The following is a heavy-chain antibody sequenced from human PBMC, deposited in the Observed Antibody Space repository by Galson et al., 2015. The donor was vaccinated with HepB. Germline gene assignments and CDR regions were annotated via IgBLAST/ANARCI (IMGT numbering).Heavy chain of an antibody. CDR1: GYSFTSYW. Sequence: QSGAEVKKPGEPLRISCKGSGYSFTSYWISWVRQMPGKGLEWMGRIDPSDSYTNYSPSFQGHVTISADKSISTAYLQWSSLKASDTAMYYCARQSPSPPEEVVTAENWFDPWGQGTLVTVSS. D-gene: IGHD2-21*02. CDR2: IDPSDSYT. CDR3: ARQSPSPPEEVVTAENWFDP. V-gene: IGHV5-10-1*01. J-gene: IGHJ5*02.